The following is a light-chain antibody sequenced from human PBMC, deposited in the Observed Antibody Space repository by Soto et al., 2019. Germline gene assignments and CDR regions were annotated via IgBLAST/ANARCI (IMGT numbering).Light chain of an antibody. CDR3: HHFGSSRHT. J-gene: IGKJ2*01. CDR2: GAS. CDR1: QSVSSTY. V-gene: IGKV3-20*01. Sequence: EIALTQSPGTLSLSPGEXATLSCRASQSVSSTYLAWYRHKPGQAPRLLIYGASSRAAGIPDRFSGSGSGTDFTLTISRLEPEDFAVYYCHHFGSSRHTVGQGTKVDSK.